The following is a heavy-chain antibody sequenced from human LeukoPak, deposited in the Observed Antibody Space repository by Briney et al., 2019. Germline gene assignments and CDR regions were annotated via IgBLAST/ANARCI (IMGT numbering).Heavy chain of an antibody. CDR1: GFTFKNAW. Sequence: TGGSLRLSCEASGFTFKNAWMIWVRQAPGKGPEWVGRIKSTRDGGATEYAAPVKGRFTISRDDSKNTLYLQMNSLKTEDTAVYYCTALEYSSSSLIDYWGQGTLVTVPS. J-gene: IGHJ4*02. D-gene: IGHD6-6*01. CDR3: TALEYSSSSLIDY. CDR2: IKSTRDGGAT. V-gene: IGHV3-15*01.